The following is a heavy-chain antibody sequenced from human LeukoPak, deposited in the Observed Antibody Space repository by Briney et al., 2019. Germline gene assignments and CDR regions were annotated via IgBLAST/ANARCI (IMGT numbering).Heavy chain of an antibody. D-gene: IGHD3-10*01. Sequence: GGSLRLSCAASGFTFSSYSMNWVRQAPGKGLEWVSSISSSSSYIYYADSVKGRFTISRDNAKNSLYLQMNSLRAEDTAVYYCARGYGSGSYCNVPTRNWFDPWGQGTLVTVST. CDR2: ISSSSSYI. J-gene: IGHJ5*02. CDR1: GFTFSSYS. V-gene: IGHV3-21*01. CDR3: ARGYGSGSYCNVPTRNWFDP.